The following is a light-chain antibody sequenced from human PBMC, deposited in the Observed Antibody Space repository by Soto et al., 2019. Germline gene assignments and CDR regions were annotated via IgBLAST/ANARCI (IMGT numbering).Light chain of an antibody. V-gene: IGKV3-20*01. CDR1: QSVSSNY. CDR2: GAS. J-gene: IGKJ1*01. Sequence: TLSLSPGERATLSCRASQSVSSNYLAWYQQKPGQAPKLLIYGASSGATGIPDRFSGSGSGTDFTLTISRLEPEDFAVYYCQQYGSSLRTFGQGTKVDIK. CDR3: QQYGSSLRT.